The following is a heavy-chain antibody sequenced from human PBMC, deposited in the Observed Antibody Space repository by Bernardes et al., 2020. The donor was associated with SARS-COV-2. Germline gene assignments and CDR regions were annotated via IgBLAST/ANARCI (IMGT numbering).Heavy chain of an antibody. Sequence: SLLRSCAASGITFRNSWMHWVRQVPGKGLVWVARIGGDGGGKTYAASVKGRFTISRDNAKNTLYLQMSSLRVEDTAVYFCARTSGTCCDYCGQGTLVTVS. D-gene: IGHD5-12*01. CDR1: GITFRNSW. CDR3: ARTSGTCCDY. V-gene: IGHV3-74*01. J-gene: IGHJ4*02. CDR2: IGGDGGGK.